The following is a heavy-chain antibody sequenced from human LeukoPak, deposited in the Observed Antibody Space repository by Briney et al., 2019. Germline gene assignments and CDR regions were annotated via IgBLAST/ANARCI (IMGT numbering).Heavy chain of an antibody. CDR3: ARGYTYGLDF. V-gene: IGHV3-48*03. CDR2: ISSSGSTT. J-gene: IGHJ4*02. Sequence: GGSLRLSCAASAFTFSSYEINWVRQAPGKGLEWVSYISSSGSTTYYADSVKGRFTISRHNAKNSLFLQMNSLRAEDTAVYYCARGYTYGLDFWGQGTLVTVSS. CDR1: AFTFSSYE. D-gene: IGHD5-18*01.